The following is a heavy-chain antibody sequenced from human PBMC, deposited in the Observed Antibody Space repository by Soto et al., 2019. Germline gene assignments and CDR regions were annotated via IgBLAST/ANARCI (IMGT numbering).Heavy chain of an antibody. CDR2: IIAIFGTA. J-gene: IGHJ6*02. V-gene: IGHV1-69*06. CDR3: ARGSEAVRGVIIYGYYGMDV. D-gene: IGHD3-10*02. Sequence: SVKVSCKASGCTFTSYAISWVRQAPGQGLEWMGGIIAIFGTANYAQKFQGRVTITGDKSTSTAYMELSSLRSEETAVYYCARGSEAVRGVIIYGYYGMDVWGQGTTVTVSS. CDR1: GCTFTSYA.